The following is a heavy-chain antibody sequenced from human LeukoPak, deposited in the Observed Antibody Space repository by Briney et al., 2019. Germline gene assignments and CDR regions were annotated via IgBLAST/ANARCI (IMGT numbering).Heavy chain of an antibody. V-gene: IGHV3-11*04. CDR1: GFTFSDYY. CDR3: ARDDIIIPAAMWGYYMDV. CDR2: ISSSSSTI. Sequence: PGGSLRLSCAASGFTFSDYYMSWIRQAPGKGLEWVSYISSSSSTIYYADSVKGRFTISRDNAKNSLYLQMNSLRAEDTAVYYCARDDIIIPAAMWGYYMDVWGKGTTVTVPS. J-gene: IGHJ6*03. D-gene: IGHD2-2*01.